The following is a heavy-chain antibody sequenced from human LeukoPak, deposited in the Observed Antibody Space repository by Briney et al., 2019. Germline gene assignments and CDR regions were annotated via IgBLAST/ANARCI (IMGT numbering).Heavy chain of an antibody. Sequence: GGSLRLSCVASGFSFSNYAMSWVRQAPGKGLEWVSGISAAASITSYAVSMKGRFTISRDNSKNALYLQMSSLRADDTAIYHCATGIAGYRSAPVAVGTEYWGQGTLVTVSS. CDR2: ISAAASIT. CDR3: ATGIAGYRSAPVAVGTEY. D-gene: IGHD6-25*01. V-gene: IGHV3-23*01. J-gene: IGHJ4*02. CDR1: GFSFSNYA.